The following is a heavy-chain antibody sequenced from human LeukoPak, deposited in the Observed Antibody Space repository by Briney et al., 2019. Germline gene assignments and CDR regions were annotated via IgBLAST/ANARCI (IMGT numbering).Heavy chain of an antibody. D-gene: IGHD3-3*01. Sequence: GGSLRLSCAASGFTFSSYAMHWVRQAPGKGLEWVGRIKSKTDGGTTDYAAPVKGRFTISRDDSKNTLYLQMNSLKTEDTAVYYCTTDLYYDFWSGYYTPDYWGQGTLVTVSS. CDR3: TTDLYYDFWSGYYTPDY. V-gene: IGHV3-15*01. J-gene: IGHJ4*02. CDR2: IKSKTDGGTT. CDR1: GFTFSSYA.